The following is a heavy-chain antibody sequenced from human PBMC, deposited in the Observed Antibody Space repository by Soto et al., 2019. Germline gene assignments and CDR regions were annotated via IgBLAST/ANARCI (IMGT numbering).Heavy chain of an antibody. D-gene: IGHD7-27*01. Sequence: QPGGSLRLSCAACGVTFSTYGMPWVRQAPSKGLEWVAVIWHDGSNKYYVDSVKGRFTISRDNSENTLYLQMNSLRAEDTAVYYGAKDGPNWGPDFDYWGQGTPVTGSP. V-gene: IGHV3-33*06. CDR1: GVTFSTYG. CDR3: AKDGPNWGPDFDY. J-gene: IGHJ4*02. CDR2: IWHDGSNK.